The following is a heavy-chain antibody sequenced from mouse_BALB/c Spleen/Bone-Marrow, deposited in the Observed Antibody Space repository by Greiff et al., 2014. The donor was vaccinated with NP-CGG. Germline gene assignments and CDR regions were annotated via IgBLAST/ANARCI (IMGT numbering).Heavy chain of an antibody. CDR1: GYTFTSYW. CDR2: IAPGSGST. V-gene: IGHV1S41*01. Sequence: DLVKPGASVKLSCKASGYTFTSYWINWIKQRPGQGLEWIGRIAPGSGSTYYNEMFKGKATLTVDTSYSTAYIQLSSLSSEDSAVYFCARFPIYYGNDGAMDYWGQGTSVTVSS. D-gene: IGHD2-2*01. J-gene: IGHJ4*01. CDR3: ARFPIYYGNDGAMDY.